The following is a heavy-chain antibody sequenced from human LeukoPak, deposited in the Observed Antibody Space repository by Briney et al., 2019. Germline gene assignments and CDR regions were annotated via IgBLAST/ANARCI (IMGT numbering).Heavy chain of an antibody. CDR2: ISWNSGSI. CDR3: AKDYGGYDYYYYGMDV. Sequence: GGSLRLSCAASGFTFDDYAMHWVRQAPGKGLEWVSGISWNSGSIGYADSVKGRFTISRDDAKNSLYLQMNSLRAEDTALYYCAKDYGGYDYYYYGMDVWGQGTTVTVSS. D-gene: IGHD5-12*01. J-gene: IGHJ6*02. CDR1: GFTFDDYA. V-gene: IGHV3-9*01.